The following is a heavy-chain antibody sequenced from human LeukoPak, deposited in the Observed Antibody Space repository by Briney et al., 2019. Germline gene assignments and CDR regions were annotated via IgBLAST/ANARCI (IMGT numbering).Heavy chain of an antibody. CDR3: ARGLWVRGAHNRAYYYYMDV. J-gene: IGHJ6*03. CDR2: INPNSGGT. V-gene: IGHV1-2*06. D-gene: IGHD3-10*01. CDR1: GYTFTGYY. Sequence: ASVKVSRKASGYTFTGYYMRWVRQAPGQGLEWMGRINPNSGGTNYAQKFQGRVTMTRDTSISTAYMELSRLRSDDTAVYYCARGLWVRGAHNRAYYYYMDVWGKGTTVTVSS.